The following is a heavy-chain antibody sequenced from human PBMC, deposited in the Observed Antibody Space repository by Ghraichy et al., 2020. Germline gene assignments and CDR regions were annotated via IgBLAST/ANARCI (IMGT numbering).Heavy chain of an antibody. CDR3: AKVSSARGYSYGNTGY. CDR2: ISGSGGST. D-gene: IGHD5-18*01. J-gene: IGHJ4*02. V-gene: IGHV3-23*01. Sequence: GGSLRLSCAASGFTFSSYAMSWVRQAPGKGLEWVSAISGSGGSTYYADSVKGRFTISRDNSKNTLYLQMNSLRAEDTAVYYCAKVSSARGYSYGNTGYWGQGTLVTVSS. CDR1: GFTFSSYA.